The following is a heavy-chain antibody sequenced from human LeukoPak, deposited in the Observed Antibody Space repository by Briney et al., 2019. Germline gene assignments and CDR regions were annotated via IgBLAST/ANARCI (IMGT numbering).Heavy chain of an antibody. CDR3: ARPYYYDSRIDP. CDR1: GGSISSGDYY. Sequence: SDTLSLTCTVSGGSISSGDYYWSWIRQPPGKGLEWIAYMYYSGSTYYNPSLKSRVTMSADTSKNQLSLKLSSVTAADTAVNYCARPYYYDSRIDPWGQGILVTVSS. J-gene: IGHJ5*02. D-gene: IGHD3-22*01. V-gene: IGHV4-30-4*02. CDR2: MYYSGST.